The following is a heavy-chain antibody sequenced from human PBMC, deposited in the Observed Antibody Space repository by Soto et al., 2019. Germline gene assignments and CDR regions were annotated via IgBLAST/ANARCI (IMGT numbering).Heavy chain of an antibody. CDR2: IWYDGNTK. J-gene: IGHJ6*02. V-gene: IGHV3-33*01. CDR3: ARPLVAPVAGPYYYGMDV. CDR1: GFTFNTYG. D-gene: IGHD6-19*01. Sequence: GGSLRLSCAASGFTFNTYGFNWVRQAPGKGLEWVAVIWYDGNTKYYADSVKGRFTISRDNLKNTLYLQMNSLTAEDTAVYYCARPLVAPVAGPYYYGMDVWGPGTTVTVSS.